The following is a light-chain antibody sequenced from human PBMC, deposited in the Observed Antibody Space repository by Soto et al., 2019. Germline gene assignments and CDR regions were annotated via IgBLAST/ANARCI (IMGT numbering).Light chain of an antibody. CDR2: SNN. J-gene: IGLJ2*01. CDR3: AAWDDSLNGGEV. CDR1: SSNIGSNS. Sequence: QSVLTQPPSASGTPGQWVTISGSGSSSNIGSNSVYWYQQLPGTAPKLLISSNNQRPSGVPDRFSGTKSGTSASLAIIGLRSEDEADYYCAAWDDSLNGGEVLGGGTKLTVL. V-gene: IGLV1-47*02.